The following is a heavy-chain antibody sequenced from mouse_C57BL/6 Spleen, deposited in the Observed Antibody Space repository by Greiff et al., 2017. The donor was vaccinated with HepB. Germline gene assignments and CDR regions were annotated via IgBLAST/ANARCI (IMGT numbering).Heavy chain of an antibody. CDR1: GYSFTGYY. CDR2: INPSTGGT. CDR3: ARSPDLYYAMDY. Sequence: EVKLMESGPELVKPGASVKISCKASGYSFTGYYMNWVKQSPEKSLEWIGEINPSTGGTTYNQKFKAKATLTVDKSSSTAYMQLKSLTSEDSAVYYCARSPDLYYAMDYWGQGTSVTVSS. J-gene: IGHJ4*01. V-gene: IGHV1-42*01.